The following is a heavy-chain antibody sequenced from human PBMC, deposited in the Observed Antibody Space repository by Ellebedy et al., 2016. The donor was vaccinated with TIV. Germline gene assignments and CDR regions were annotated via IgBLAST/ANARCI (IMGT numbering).Heavy chain of an antibody. CDR1: GYSFSNYT. CDR3: AREGAFDSGGYYELSDH. D-gene: IGHD3-22*01. V-gene: IGHV1-18*01. J-gene: IGHJ4*02. CDR2: ITGSNGNT. Sequence: ASVKVSCXASGYSFSNYTIGWVRQAPGQGLEWMGWITGSNGNTNYAQNLQGRVTMTTDTSTNTAYMELRGLRSDDTAVYYCAREGAFDSGGYYELSDHWGQGTLVTVSS.